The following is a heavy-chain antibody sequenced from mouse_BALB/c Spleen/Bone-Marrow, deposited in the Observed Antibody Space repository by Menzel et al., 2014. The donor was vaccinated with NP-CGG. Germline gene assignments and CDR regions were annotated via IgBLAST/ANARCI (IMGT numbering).Heavy chain of an antibody. CDR1: GYTFTRYT. D-gene: IGHD1-1*01. J-gene: IGHJ4*01. V-gene: IGHV1-4*01. CDR3: TIRYYAMDY. Sequence: VKLMESGAELARPGASVKMSCQASGYTFTRYTMHWEKKRPGQGLEWIGYIIPNSGYSNYNQKFKDKATLTADKSSSTAYMQLSSLTSEDSAVYYCTIRYYAMDYWGQGTSVPVSS. CDR2: IIPNSGYS.